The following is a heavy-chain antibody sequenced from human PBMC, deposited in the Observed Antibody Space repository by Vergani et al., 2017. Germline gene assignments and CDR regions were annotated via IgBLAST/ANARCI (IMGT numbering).Heavy chain of an antibody. D-gene: IGHD3-9*01. CDR2: ISSSGSTI. J-gene: IGHJ4*02. V-gene: IGHV3-48*03. Sequence: EVQLVESGGGLVQPGGSLRLSCAASGFTFSSYEMNWVRQAPGKGLEWVSYISSSGSTIYYADSVKGRFTISRDNAKNSLYLQMNSLRAEDTAVYYCAIVGLGDILTGECDYWGQGTLVTVSS. CDR3: AIVGLGDILTGECDY. CDR1: GFTFSSYE.